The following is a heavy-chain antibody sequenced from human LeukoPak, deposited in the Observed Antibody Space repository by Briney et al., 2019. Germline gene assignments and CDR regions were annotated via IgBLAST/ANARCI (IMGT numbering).Heavy chain of an antibody. V-gene: IGHV1-2*02. CDR1: GYTFTGYY. J-gene: IGHJ6*03. Sequence: ASVKVSCKASGYTFTGYYMHWVRQAPGQGLEWMGWINPNSGGTNYAQKFQGRVTMTRDTSISTAYMELSRLRSDDTAVYYCARDLSSFYYYMDVWGKGTTVTVSS. D-gene: IGHD6-6*01. CDR2: INPNSGGT. CDR3: ARDLSSFYYYMDV.